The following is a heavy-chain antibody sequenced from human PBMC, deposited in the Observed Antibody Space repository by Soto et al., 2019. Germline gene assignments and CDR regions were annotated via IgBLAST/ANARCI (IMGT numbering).Heavy chain of an antibody. V-gene: IGHV3-23*01. D-gene: IGHD2-2*01. CDR3: AKDSQYPRDYFHY. Sequence: EVKLLESGGGLVQPGGSLRLSCGVSGFTVTSNGVSWVRQAPGKGLEWVSAISPNGQGIWYADSVKGRFTISRDISRNTVFLQRDNLRAEDTAVYYWAKDSQYPRDYFHYWGQGTMVTVSS. J-gene: IGHJ4*02. CDR1: GFTVTSNG. CDR2: ISPNGQGI.